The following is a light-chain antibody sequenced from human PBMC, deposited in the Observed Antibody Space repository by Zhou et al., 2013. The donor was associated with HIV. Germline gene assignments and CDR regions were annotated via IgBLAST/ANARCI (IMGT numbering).Light chain of an antibody. V-gene: IGKV3-20*01. Sequence: EIVLTQSPGTLSLSSGERATLSCRASQTVRYNYLAWYQQIPGQAPKLLMYGTSTRATGIPGRFSGSGSGTEFTLTISSLQSEDFATYYCQQYFLFPWTFGQGTKVEI. J-gene: IGKJ1*01. CDR3: QQYFLFPWT. CDR1: QTVRYNY. CDR2: GTS.